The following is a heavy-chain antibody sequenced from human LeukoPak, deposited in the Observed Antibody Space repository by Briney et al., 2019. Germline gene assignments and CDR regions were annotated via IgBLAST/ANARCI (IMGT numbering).Heavy chain of an antibody. CDR2: IKSKTDGGTI. D-gene: IGHD3-16*02. CDR3: HRSYPYDY. J-gene: IGHJ4*02. Sequence: WIRQPPGKGLEWVGRIKSKTDGGTIDYAAPVRGRFTISRDDSKDTLYLQMNNLDTGDTAVYFCHRSYPYDYWGQGTLVTVSS. V-gene: IGHV3-15*01.